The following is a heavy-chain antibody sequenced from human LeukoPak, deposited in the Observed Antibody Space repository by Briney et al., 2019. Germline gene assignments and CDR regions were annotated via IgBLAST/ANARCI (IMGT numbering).Heavy chain of an antibody. Sequence: SETLSLTCAVSGASISSNNWWSWVRPPSGKGLEWIGEIWHSGTTNYNPSLKSRVTISVDESKNQFSLKLNSVTAADTAMYYCMGADYGGHWGQGTLVTVSS. V-gene: IGHV4-4*02. D-gene: IGHD4-17*01. J-gene: IGHJ4*02. CDR1: GASISSNNW. CDR3: MGADYGGH. CDR2: IWHSGTT.